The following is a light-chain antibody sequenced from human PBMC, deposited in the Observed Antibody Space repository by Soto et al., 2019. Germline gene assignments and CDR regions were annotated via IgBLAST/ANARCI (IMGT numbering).Light chain of an antibody. V-gene: IGKV1-33*01. CDR3: QQYDTLPA. CDR2: DAS. J-gene: IGKJ1*01. Sequence: DIQMTQSPSSLSASLGDRVTITCQASQDISNYLNWYQQKPGKAPKLLIYDASNLETGVPSRLSGSGSGTDFTFTISSLQPEDTATYYCQQYDTLPAFGQGTKVDIK. CDR1: QDISNY.